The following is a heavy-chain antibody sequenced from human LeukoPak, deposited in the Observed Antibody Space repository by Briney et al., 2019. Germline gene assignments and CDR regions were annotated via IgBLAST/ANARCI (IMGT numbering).Heavy chain of an antibody. CDR2: IYYSGST. CDR3: ARRIATWFGESYYFDY. CDR1: GGSISSYY. D-gene: IGHD3-10*01. J-gene: IGHJ4*02. Sequence: SETLSLTCTVSGGSISSYYWSWIRQPPGKGLEWIGYIYYSGSTNYNPSLKSRVTISVDTSKNQFSLKLSSVTAADTAVYYCARRIATWFGESYYFDYWGQGTLVTVSS. V-gene: IGHV4-59*08.